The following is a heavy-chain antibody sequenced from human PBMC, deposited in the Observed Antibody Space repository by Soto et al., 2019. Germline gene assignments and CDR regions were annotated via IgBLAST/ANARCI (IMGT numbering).Heavy chain of an antibody. D-gene: IGHD5-12*01. CDR2: IYHSGST. V-gene: IGHV4-4*02. J-gene: IGHJ6*01. CDR3: ARFPDIVAPQEWYYYYGMDV. Sequence: PSETLSLTCAVSGGSISSSNWWSWVRQPPGKGLEWIGEIYHSGSTNYNPSLKSRVTISVDKSKNQFSLKLSSVTAADTAVYYCARFPDIVAPQEWYYYYGMDVWGQGTTVTVSS. CDR1: GGSISSSNW.